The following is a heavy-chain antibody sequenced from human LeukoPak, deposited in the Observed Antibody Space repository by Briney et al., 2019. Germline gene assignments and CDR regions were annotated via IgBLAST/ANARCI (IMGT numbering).Heavy chain of an antibody. D-gene: IGHD3-22*01. J-gene: IGHJ6*03. CDR3: ASGYDSSGYDAYYYYYYMDV. Sequence: PSETLSLTCTVSGGSISSYYWSWIRQPPGKGLEWIGYIYYSGSTNYNPSLKSRVTISVDTSKNQFSLKLSSVTAADTAVYYCASGYDSSGYDAYYYYYYMDVWGKGTTVTVSS. V-gene: IGHV4-59*01. CDR2: IYYSGST. CDR1: GGSISSYY.